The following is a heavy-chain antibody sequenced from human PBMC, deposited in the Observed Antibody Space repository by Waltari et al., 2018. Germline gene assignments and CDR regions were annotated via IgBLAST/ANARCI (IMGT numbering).Heavy chain of an antibody. CDR1: GFRFMDCW. J-gene: IGHJ4*02. CDR2: IRYDGGVK. CDR3: ARENYNGAAGDY. V-gene: IGHV3-7*01. Sequence: EVQLVASGGGLVQPGGSLRLSCAASGFRFMDCWRMWVRQAPGKGLEWLANIRYDGGVKDIVDSVKGRFTVSRDNAENSLFLHMNSLRVEDTAVYYCARENYNGAAGDYWGQGTLVTVSS. D-gene: IGHD6-13*01.